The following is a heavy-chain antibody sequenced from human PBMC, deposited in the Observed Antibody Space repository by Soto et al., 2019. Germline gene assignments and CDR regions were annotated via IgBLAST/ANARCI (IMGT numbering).Heavy chain of an antibody. CDR2: ISYDGSNK. J-gene: IGHJ1*01. D-gene: IGHD5-12*01. CDR1: GFTFSSYA. CDR3: ARGRWLHRIEPEYFQH. V-gene: IGHV3-30-3*01. Sequence: GGSLRLSCAASGFTFSSYAMHWVRQAPGKGLEWVAVISYDGSNKYYADSVKGRFTISRDNSKNTLCLQMNSLRAEDTAVYYCARGRWLHRIEPEYFQHWGQGTLVTVSS.